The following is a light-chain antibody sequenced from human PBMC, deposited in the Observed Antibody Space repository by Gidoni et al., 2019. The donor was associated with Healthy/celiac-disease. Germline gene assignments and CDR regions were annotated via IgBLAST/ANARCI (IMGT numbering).Light chain of an antibody. V-gene: IGLV3-25*03. J-gene: IGLJ3*02. CDR1: ALPKQY. Sequence: SYELTQPPSVSVSPGQTVRITCSGDALPKQYAYCYQQKPGQAPVLVIYKDSERPSGIPERFSGSSSGTTVTLTISGVQAEDEADYYCQSADSSGTFWVFGGGTKLTVL. CDR2: KDS. CDR3: QSADSSGTFWV.